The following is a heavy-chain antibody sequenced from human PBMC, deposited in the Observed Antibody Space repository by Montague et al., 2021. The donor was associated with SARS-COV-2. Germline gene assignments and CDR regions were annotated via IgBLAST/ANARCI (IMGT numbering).Heavy chain of an antibody. J-gene: IGHJ6*02. CDR2: IYSGGST. CDR3: AARADYYYGMDV. V-gene: IGHV3-66*01. Sequence: SLRLSCAASGFTVSSNNMSWVRQAPGKGLEWVPVIYSGGSTQYADSAEGRFTISRDKSNYTLYLQMNSLRAEDTAVYYCAARADYYYGMDVWGQGTSVTVSS. CDR1: GFTVSSNN.